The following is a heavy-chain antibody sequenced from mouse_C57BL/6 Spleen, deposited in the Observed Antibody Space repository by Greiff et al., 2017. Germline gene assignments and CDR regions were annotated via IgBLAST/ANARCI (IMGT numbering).Heavy chain of an antibody. J-gene: IGHJ4*01. CDR2: ILIGGIT. Sequence: QVQLKQSGPGLVQPSQSLSITCTLPGFSLTSYGFHWVRQSPGKGLEWLGVILIGGITDYNAAFMSRLSITKDNSKSHVFFKMKSRQADDTDIYDCAKASFTTVGGGDAMDDWGKGTSVTVSS. V-gene: IGHV2-5*01. CDR1: GFSLTSYG. CDR3: AKASFTTVGGGDAMDD. D-gene: IGHD1-1*01.